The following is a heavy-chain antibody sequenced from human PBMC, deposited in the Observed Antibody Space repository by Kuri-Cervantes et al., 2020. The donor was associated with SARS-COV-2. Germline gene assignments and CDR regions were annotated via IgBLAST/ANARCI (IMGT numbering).Heavy chain of an antibody. CDR1: GFTFSSYA. D-gene: IGHD3-10*01. Sequence: GGSLRLSCAASGFTFSSYAMSWVRQAPGKGLEWVSAISGSGGSTYYADSVKGRFTISRDNSKNTLYLQMNSLRAEDTAVYYCAKHAMVRGVIITKAGGTDYWGQGTLVT. CDR3: AKHAMVRGVIITKAGGTDY. J-gene: IGHJ4*02. CDR2: ISGSGGST. V-gene: IGHV3-23*01.